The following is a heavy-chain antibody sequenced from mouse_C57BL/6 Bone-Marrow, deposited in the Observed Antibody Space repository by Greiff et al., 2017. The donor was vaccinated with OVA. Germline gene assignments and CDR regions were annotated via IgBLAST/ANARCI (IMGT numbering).Heavy chain of an antibody. CDR3: TRGYSHDYAMDY. V-gene: IGHV1-15*01. Sequence: QVQLQQSGAELVRPGASVTLSCKASGYTFTDYEMHWVKQTPVHGLEWIGAIDPETGGTASNQKFKGKAILTADKSSSTAYMELRSLTSSDAAVYYCTRGYSHDYAMDYWGQGTSVTVSS. J-gene: IGHJ4*01. CDR1: GYTFTDYE. CDR2: IDPETGGT. D-gene: IGHD2-12*01.